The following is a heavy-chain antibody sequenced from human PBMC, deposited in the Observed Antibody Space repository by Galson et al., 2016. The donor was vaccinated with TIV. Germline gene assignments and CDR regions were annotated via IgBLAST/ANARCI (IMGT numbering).Heavy chain of an antibody. CDR1: GGSFSGYY. V-gene: IGHV4-34*01. D-gene: IGHD4-17*01. J-gene: IGHJ6*02. Sequence: ETLSLTCDVYGGSFSGYYWTWIRQSPGKGLEWIGEINHSGSTNYSPSLKSRLTLSVDTSNNQVSLKLSSVTAADTAVYYCMREGSTVTMHHYFGMDVWGQGTSVTVSS. CDR3: MREGSTVTMHHYFGMDV. CDR2: INHSGST.